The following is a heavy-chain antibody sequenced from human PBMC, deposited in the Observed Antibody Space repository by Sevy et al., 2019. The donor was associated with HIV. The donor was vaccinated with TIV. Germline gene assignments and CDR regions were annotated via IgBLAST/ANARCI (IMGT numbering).Heavy chain of an antibody. D-gene: IGHD5-12*01. J-gene: IGHJ6*02. V-gene: IGHV3-21*01. CDR3: ARDRKGEYSAYDGAGYFGMDV. CDR1: GFTFSSYS. CDR2: VSSLSNYI. Sequence: GGSLRLSCAASGFTFSSYSMNWVRQAPGKGLEWVSSVSSLSNYIYYEDSVKGRFTISRDNAKNSLYLQMNNLRVEDTAIYYCARDRKGEYSAYDGAGYFGMDVWGQGITVTVSS.